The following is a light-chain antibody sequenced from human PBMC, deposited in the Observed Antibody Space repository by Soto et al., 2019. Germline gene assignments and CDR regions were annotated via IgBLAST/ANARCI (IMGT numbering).Light chain of an antibody. Sequence: SYELTQPPSVSVAPGQTARITCGGNNIGSKSVHWYQQKPGQAPVLVVYDDSDRPAGIPERFSGSNSWNTATPTIRRVEAGDEADYYCQVWDSSSDHHYVFGTGTKVTVL. J-gene: IGLJ1*01. CDR2: DDS. CDR3: QVWDSSSDHHYV. CDR1: NIGSKS. V-gene: IGLV3-21*02.